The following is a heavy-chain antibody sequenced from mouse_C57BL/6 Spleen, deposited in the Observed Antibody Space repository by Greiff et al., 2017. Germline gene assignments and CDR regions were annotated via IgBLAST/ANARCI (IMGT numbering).Heavy chain of an antibody. CDR3: ARRYGSSLYWYFDV. Sequence: EVQLQQSGPELVKPGASVKISCKASGYTFTDYYMNWVKQSHGKSLEWIGDINPNNGGTSYNQKFKGKATLTVDKSSSTAYMELLSLTSEDSAVYYCARRYGSSLYWYFDVWGTGTTVTVSS. J-gene: IGHJ1*03. V-gene: IGHV1-26*01. CDR2: INPNNGGT. D-gene: IGHD1-1*01. CDR1: GYTFTDYY.